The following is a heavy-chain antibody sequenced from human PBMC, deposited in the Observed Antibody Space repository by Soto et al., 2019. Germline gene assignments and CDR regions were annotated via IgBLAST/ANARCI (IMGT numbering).Heavy chain of an antibody. CDR3: GRGGHGSGSYLGSS. V-gene: IGHV3-7*03. D-gene: IGHD3-10*01. J-gene: IGHJ5*02. CDR1: GFTFTRYW. Sequence: GGTLCLSCGASGFTFTRYWMSWVRQPPGKGLQWVANIWHGGGAQYYVYSESGRFTISGDNAKNSVYLQMDSVRVEDTDVYYCGRGGHGSGSYLGSSWGQGIMVTVSS. CDR2: IWHGGGAQ.